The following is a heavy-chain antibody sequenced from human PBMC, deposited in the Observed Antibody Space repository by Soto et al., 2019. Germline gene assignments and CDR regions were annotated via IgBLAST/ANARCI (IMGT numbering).Heavy chain of an antibody. CDR3: PRRIPPSGPYGAFDI. CDR2: ISYDGGDR. CDR1: GFTFSNFA. Sequence: QVQLVESGGGVVQPGTSLRVSCAASGFTFSNFAMHWVRQVPGKGLEWVASISYDGGDRYYADSLKGRFTIPRDNSQDTLYLKMSSPTIEDTAVYYCPRRIPPSGPYGAFDIWGQGTMVTVST. V-gene: IGHV3-30*03. J-gene: IGHJ3*02. D-gene: IGHD2-2*02.